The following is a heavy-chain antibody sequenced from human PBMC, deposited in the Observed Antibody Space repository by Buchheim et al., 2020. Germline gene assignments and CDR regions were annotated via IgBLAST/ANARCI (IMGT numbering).Heavy chain of an antibody. J-gene: IGHJ6*02. Sequence: VQLVESGGGLVQPGESLRLSCAASGFTFSSYAMHWVRQAPGKGLEWVAVISYDGSNKYYADSVKGRFTISRDNSKNTLYLQMNSLRAEDTAVYYCARGATGDYYYYYGMDVWGQGTT. CDR3: ARGATGDYYYYYGMDV. D-gene: IGHD2-15*01. CDR1: GFTFSSYA. CDR2: ISYDGSNK. V-gene: IGHV3-30-3*01.